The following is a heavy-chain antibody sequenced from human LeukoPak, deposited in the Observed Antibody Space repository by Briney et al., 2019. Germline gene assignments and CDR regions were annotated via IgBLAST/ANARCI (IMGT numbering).Heavy chain of an antibody. Sequence: SETLSLTCTVSGGSISCYYWSWIRQPPGKGLEWIGYIYYSGSTNYNPSLKSRVTISVDTSKNQFSLKLSSVTAADTAVYYCARGIGPYYFDYWGQGTLVTVSS. CDR1: GGSISCYY. CDR3: ARGIGPYYFDY. J-gene: IGHJ4*02. CDR2: IYYSGST. D-gene: IGHD2-21*01. V-gene: IGHV4-59*01.